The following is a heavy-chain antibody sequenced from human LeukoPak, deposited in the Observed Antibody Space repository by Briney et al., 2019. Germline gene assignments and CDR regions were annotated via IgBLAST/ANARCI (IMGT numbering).Heavy chain of an antibody. CDR1: GGSFRGYY. CDR3: ARGVRYYDYVWGSYLDYYYYYMDV. Sequence: SETLSLTCDIHGGSFRGYYWSWIRQPPGKGLECIGEINHSGSTNYTPSLKRRVTISVDRSKTHSSVNLSYVTAADTAVYYCARGVRYYDYVWGSYLDYYYYYMDVWGKGTTVTVSS. D-gene: IGHD3-16*02. J-gene: IGHJ6*03. CDR2: INHSGST. V-gene: IGHV4-34*01.